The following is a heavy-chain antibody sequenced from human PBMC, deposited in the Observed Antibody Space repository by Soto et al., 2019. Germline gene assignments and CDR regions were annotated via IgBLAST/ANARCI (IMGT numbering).Heavy chain of an antibody. CDR1: GDSISSYY. Sequence: SETLSLTCTVSGDSISSYYLSWIRQPPGKGLEWIGEINHSGSTNYNPSLKSRVTISVDTSKSQFSLKLSSVTAADTAVYYCARTSRFEFWGQGNVVTVSS. J-gene: IGHJ4*02. D-gene: IGHD6-6*01. CDR2: INHSGST. V-gene: IGHV4-34*01. CDR3: ARTSRFEF.